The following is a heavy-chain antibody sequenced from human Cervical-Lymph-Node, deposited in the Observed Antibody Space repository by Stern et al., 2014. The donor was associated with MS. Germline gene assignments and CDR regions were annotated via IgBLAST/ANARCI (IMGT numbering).Heavy chain of an antibody. CDR1: GGSISRSTYY. D-gene: IGHD1-26*01. CDR2: IYYTGST. J-gene: IGHJ4*02. V-gene: IGHV4-39*02. CDR3: ARLSGVVDF. Sequence: VQLVESGPGLVKPSETLSLTCTVSGGSISRSTYYWGWIRQPPGKGLEWIGNIYYTGSTFYNPSLKSRVTISVCTSSHHFSLRMSSVTAADTAVYYCARLSGVVDFWGQGALVTVSS.